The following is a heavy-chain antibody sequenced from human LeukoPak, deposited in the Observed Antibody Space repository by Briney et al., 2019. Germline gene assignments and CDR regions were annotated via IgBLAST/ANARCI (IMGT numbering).Heavy chain of an antibody. CDR2: IRDDGGDT. CDR1: GFTFIGYW. CDR3: ARTVVEVGGYSDVYDI. Sequence: PGGSLRLSCAASGFTFIGYWMSWVRQAPGKGLEWVANIRDDGGDTYYLDSVKGRFTISRDNAKNSVDLQMNSLRAEDTALYYCARTVVEVGGYSDVYDIWGQGTVVTVSS. V-gene: IGHV3-7*01. D-gene: IGHD2-2*01. J-gene: IGHJ3*02.